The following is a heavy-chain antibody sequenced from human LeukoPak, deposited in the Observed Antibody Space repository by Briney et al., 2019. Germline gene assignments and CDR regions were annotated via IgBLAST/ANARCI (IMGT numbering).Heavy chain of an antibody. V-gene: IGHV3-74*01. D-gene: IGHD1-26*01. CDR2: INTDGSRT. Sequence: PGGSLRLSCAASGFIFSNYWVHWVRQAPGKGLAWVSRINTDGSRTDYADSVKGRFTISRDNAKNTLYLQMNSLSAEDTAVYYCARSMGGSRDFWGQGTLVTVSS. CDR3: ARSMGGSRDF. J-gene: IGHJ4*02. CDR1: GFIFSNYW.